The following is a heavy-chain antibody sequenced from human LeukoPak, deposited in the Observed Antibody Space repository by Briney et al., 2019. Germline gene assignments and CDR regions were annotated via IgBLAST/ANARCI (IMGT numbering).Heavy chain of an antibody. CDR2: VYHSGAT. D-gene: IGHD3-10*01. Sequence: SSETLSLTCKVSGYSISSGYHWGWIRQSPGKGLEWIGTVYHSGATYYNASLKSRLTISMDTSKNDFSLKLSAGTAADTAVYYCARATSSYHWYFDPWGRGTLVRVSS. V-gene: IGHV4-38-2*02. J-gene: IGHJ2*01. CDR1: GYSISSGYH. CDR3: ARATSSYHWYFDP.